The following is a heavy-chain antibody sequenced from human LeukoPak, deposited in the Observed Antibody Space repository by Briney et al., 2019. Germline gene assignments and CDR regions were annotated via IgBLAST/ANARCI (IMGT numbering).Heavy chain of an antibody. D-gene: IGHD3-22*01. Sequence: PGGSLRLSCAASGFTFSSYWMHWVRHAPGKGLVWVSRINSDGSSTSYADSVKGRFTISRDNAKNTLYLQMNSLRAEDTAVYYCARGAPPSGYYDRGVYWGQGTLVTVSS. CDR3: ARGAPPSGYYDRGVY. CDR1: GFTFSSYW. V-gene: IGHV3-74*01. CDR2: INSDGSST. J-gene: IGHJ4*02.